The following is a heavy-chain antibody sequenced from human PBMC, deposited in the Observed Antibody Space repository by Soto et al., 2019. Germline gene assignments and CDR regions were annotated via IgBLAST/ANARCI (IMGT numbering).Heavy chain of an antibody. CDR2: MSYDGSKK. CDR1: GFSFSAYG. D-gene: IGHD6-13*01. Sequence: QVQLVEFGGGVVQPGGSLRLSCAASGFSFSAYGMHWVRQSPGKGLEWLAVMSYDGSKKYYLDSVKGRFTISRDNSQNTLFLQMNTLRPEDSALYYCAKLDTSGDMPTMAAAETHWGQGTLVTVSS. J-gene: IGHJ1*01. V-gene: IGHV3-30*18. CDR3: AKLDTSGDMPTMAAAETH.